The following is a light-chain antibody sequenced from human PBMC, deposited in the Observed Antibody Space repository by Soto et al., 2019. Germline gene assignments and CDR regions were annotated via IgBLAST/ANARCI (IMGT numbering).Light chain of an antibody. Sequence: NFMLTQPHSVSESPGKTVTISCTRSSGSIASNFVHWYQQRPGSAPTTVIYDNNQRPSGVPDRFSGSIDSSSNSASLTISRLKTEDEADYYCQSYDGIALVFGGGTKLTVL. J-gene: IGLJ3*02. CDR1: SGSIASNF. CDR3: QSYDGIALV. V-gene: IGLV6-57*04. CDR2: DNN.